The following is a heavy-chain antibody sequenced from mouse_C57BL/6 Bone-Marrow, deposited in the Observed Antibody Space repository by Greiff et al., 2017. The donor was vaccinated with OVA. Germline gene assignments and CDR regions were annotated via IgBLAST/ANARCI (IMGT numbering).Heavy chain of an antibody. CDR2: ISYDGSN. V-gene: IGHV3-6*01. CDR3: ARDFDGYYVGY. J-gene: IGHJ2*01. Sequence: EVKLMESGPGLVKPSQSLSLTCSVTGYSITSGYYWNWIRQFPGNKLEWMGYISYDGSNNYNPSLKNRISITRDTSKNQFFLKLNSVTTEDTATYYCARDFDGYYVGYWGQGTTLTVSS. D-gene: IGHD2-3*01. CDR1: GYSITSGYY.